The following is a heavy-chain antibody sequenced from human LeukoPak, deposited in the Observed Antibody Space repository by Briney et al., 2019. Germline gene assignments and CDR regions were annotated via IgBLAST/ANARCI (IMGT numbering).Heavy chain of an antibody. Sequence: SETLSLTCTVSGGSVNTSYWSWIRQPPGKGLEWIGYIYVSGSTNNNPSLKSRLTMSIDTSKNQFSLKLSSVTAADTAVYFCARQFAGGRASRYFVIWGQGTLVTVSS. CDR3: ARQFAGGRASRYFVI. J-gene: IGHJ4*02. CDR1: GGSVNTSY. D-gene: IGHD3-16*01. CDR2: IYVSGST. V-gene: IGHV4-59*08.